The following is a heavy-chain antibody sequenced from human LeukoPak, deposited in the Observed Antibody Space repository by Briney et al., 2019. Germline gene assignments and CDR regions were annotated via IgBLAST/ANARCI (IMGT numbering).Heavy chain of an antibody. Sequence: SVKVSCKASGGTFSSYAISWVRQAPGQGLEWMGRIIPILGIANYAQKFQGRVTITADKSTSTAYMELSSLRSEDTAVYYCATPVVVIGPSDAFDIWGQGTMVTVSS. V-gene: IGHV1-69*04. CDR1: GGTFSSYA. D-gene: IGHD3-22*01. CDR2: IIPILGIA. J-gene: IGHJ3*02. CDR3: ATPVVVIGPSDAFDI.